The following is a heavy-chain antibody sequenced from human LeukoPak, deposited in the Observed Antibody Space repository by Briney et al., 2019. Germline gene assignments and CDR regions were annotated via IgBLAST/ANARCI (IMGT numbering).Heavy chain of an antibody. J-gene: IGHJ4*02. CDR3: ARIAAAGNRRLNY. CDR1: GYTFTSYD. V-gene: IGHV1-8*01. CDR2: MNPNSGNT. Sequence: GASVKVSCTASGYTFTSYDINWVRQATGQGLEWMGWMNPNSGNTGYAQKFQGRITMTRNTSISTAYMELSSLTSEDTAVYYCARIAAAGNRRLNYWGQGTLVTVSS. D-gene: IGHD6-13*01.